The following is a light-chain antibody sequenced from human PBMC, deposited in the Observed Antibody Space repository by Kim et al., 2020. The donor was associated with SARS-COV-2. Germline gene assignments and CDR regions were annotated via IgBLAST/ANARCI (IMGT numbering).Light chain of an antibody. CDR1: QLGKKY. J-gene: IGLJ3*02. CDR2: QDT. CDR3: QAWDSTSVV. Sequence: SYELTQPPSVSVSPGQTASITCSGDQLGKKYTGWYQQKPGQSPLLVIFQDTERPAGVPERFSGSNSANTATLTISGTQAMDEADYYCQAWDSTSVVFGGGTKLTVL. V-gene: IGLV3-1*01.